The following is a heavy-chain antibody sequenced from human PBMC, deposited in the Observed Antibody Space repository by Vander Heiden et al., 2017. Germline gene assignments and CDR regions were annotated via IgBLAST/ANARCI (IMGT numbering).Heavy chain of an antibody. CDR3: TGATAGYCSGGICSYDTDY. CDR2: SYSEGDT. D-gene: IGHD2-15*01. J-gene: IGHJ4*02. CDR1: GFTVTNTS. V-gene: IGHV3-53*01. Sequence: ELHLVGAGAGFIQPGASLRLTLSASGFTVTNTSMSWGRQAPGKGLDCVSLSYSEGDTYYADTVRGRFTISRDNPKNTLYLQMNRLRAEDTPVYYCTGATAGYCSGGICSYDTDYWGQGTLVTVSS.